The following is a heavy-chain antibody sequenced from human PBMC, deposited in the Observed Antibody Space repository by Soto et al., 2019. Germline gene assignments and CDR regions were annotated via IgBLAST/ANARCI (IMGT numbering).Heavy chain of an antibody. J-gene: IGHJ4*02. CDR2: ISGGGDAT. D-gene: IGHD3-16*01. CDR3: ARPEISFSWGNGPDY. Sequence: EVQLLESGGGLVQPGGSLRLSCAASGFTFTSYAMNWVRQPPGKGLEWVSAISGGGDATYYADSVRGRFSISRDNSKNTLCLQLNSLRVEDTDISYCARPEISFSWGNGPDYWGQGTLVTVS. CDR1: GFTFTSYA. V-gene: IGHV3-23*01.